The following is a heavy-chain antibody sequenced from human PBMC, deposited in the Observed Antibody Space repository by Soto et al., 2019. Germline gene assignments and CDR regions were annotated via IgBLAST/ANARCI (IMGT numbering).Heavy chain of an antibody. J-gene: IGHJ4*02. CDR2: ILHTGGT. CDR3: ARLQFGEGFDY. Sequence: SETLSLTCAVSGGSISGGGFSWSWIRQPPGKGLEWIGYILHTGGTQYNPSLKSRVSMSVDKSKNQFSLHLTSVTAADTAVYYCARLQFGEGFDYWGQGALVTSP. D-gene: IGHD3-10*01. CDR1: GGSISGGGFS. V-gene: IGHV4-30-2*01.